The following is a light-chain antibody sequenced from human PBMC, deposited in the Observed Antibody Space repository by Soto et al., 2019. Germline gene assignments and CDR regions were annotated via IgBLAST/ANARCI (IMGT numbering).Light chain of an antibody. Sequence: DIVMTQSPDSLAVSLGERATINCKSIQTVLRSSNNKNHLAWYQQKPEQPPKMLISWASTRESGVPDRFSGSGSGTAFTLTISSLQDEDVAVYYCQHYYTVPVTFGQGTRLEIK. J-gene: IGKJ5*01. V-gene: IGKV4-1*01. CDR3: QHYYTVPVT. CDR2: WAS. CDR1: QTVLRSSNNKNH.